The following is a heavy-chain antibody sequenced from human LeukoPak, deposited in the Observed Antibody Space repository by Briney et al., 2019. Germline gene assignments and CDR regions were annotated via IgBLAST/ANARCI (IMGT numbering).Heavy chain of an antibody. Sequence: SVKVSCKASGGTFSSYAISWVRQAPGQGLEWMGGIIPIFGTANYAQKFQGRVTITTDESTSTAYMELSSLRSEDTAVYYCARGAVGGPPGIFGGVNRGFDPWGQGTLVTVSS. CDR1: GGTFSSYA. CDR2: IIPIFGTA. D-gene: IGHD3-3*01. CDR3: ARGAVGGPPGIFGGVNRGFDP. J-gene: IGHJ5*02. V-gene: IGHV1-69*05.